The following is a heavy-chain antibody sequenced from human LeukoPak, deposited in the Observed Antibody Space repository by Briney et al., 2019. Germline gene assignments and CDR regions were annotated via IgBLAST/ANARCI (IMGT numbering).Heavy chain of an antibody. CDR3: ARERGYSYGAHCDY. D-gene: IGHD5-18*01. Sequence: PGGSLRLSCAASGFTISNYYMSWVRQAPGKGLEWVSAITGSGGSTYYADSVKGRFTISRDNSKNTVYLQMNSLRAEDTAVYYCARERGYSYGAHCDYWGQGTLVTVSS. CDR1: GFTISNYY. J-gene: IGHJ4*02. CDR2: ITGSGGST. V-gene: IGHV3-23*01.